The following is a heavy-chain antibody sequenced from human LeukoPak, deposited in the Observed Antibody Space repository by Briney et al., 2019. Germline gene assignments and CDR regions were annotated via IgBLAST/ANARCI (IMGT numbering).Heavy chain of an antibody. D-gene: IGHD5-24*01. CDR3: ARDLRRDGYNMGGY. Sequence: ASVKVSCKASGYTFTGFYTHWVRQAPGQGLEWMGWINPNSGGTNYAQKFQGRVTMTRDTSISTAYMELSRLRSDDTAVYYCARDLRRDGYNMGGYWGQGTLVTVSS. V-gene: IGHV1-2*02. CDR2: INPNSGGT. J-gene: IGHJ4*02. CDR1: GYTFTGFY.